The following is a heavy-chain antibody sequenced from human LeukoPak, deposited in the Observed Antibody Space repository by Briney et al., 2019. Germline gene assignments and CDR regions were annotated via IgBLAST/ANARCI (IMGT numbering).Heavy chain of an antibody. CDR1: GFTFSAFW. D-gene: IGHD3-3*01. CDR2: INSDDSRT. Sequence: PGGSLRLSCAASGFTFSAFWMHWVRQAPGKGLVWVSRINSDDSRTTYADSVKGRFTISRDNAKNSVSLQLNSLRAEDTAVYFCVRSIDAWGQGTLVTVSS. J-gene: IGHJ5*02. CDR3: VRSIDA. V-gene: IGHV3-74*01.